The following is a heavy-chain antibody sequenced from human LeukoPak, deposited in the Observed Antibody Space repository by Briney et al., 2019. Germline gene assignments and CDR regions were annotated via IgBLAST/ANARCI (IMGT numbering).Heavy chain of an antibody. CDR2: VIPMFGTA. CDR3: ARGSGYSYGFPGFDP. J-gene: IGHJ5*02. D-gene: IGHD5-18*01. CDR1: GGTFSSYA. Sequence: SVKVSCKASGGTFSSYAISWVRQAPGQGLEWMGGVIPMFGTANYAQKFQGRVTITADESTSTAYMELSSLRSEDTAVYYCARGSGYSYGFPGFDPWGQGTLVTVSS. V-gene: IGHV1-69*01.